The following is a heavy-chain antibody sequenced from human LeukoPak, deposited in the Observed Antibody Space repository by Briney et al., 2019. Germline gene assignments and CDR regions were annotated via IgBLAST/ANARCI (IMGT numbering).Heavy chain of an antibody. CDR3: AKGVRLWFAFYFDY. V-gene: IGHV3-53*01. J-gene: IGHJ4*02. Sequence: GGSLRLSCAASGFTVSSNYMSWVRQAPGKGLEWVSVIYSGGSTYYADSVKGRFTISSESSGNTLYLQMHNLRAEDTAVYYCAKGVRLWFAFYFDYWGQGTLVTVSS. D-gene: IGHD3-10*01. CDR1: GFTVSSNY. CDR2: IYSGGST.